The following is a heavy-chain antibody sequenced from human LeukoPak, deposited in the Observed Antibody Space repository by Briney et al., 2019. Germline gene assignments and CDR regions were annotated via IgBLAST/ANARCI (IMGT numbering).Heavy chain of an antibody. CDR3: AKDNSSGYPHYYYYMDV. V-gene: IGHV3-9*01. CDR1: GFTFDDYA. Sequence: GGSLRLSCAASGFTFDDYAMHWVRQAPGKGLEWVSGISWNSGSMGYADSVKGRFTISRDNAKNSLYLQMNSLRAEDTALYYCAKDNSSGYPHYYYYMDVWGKGTTVTISS. J-gene: IGHJ6*03. CDR2: ISWNSGSM. D-gene: IGHD3-22*01.